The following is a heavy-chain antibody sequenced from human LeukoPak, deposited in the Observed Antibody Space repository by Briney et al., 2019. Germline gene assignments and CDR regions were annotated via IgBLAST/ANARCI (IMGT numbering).Heavy chain of an antibody. CDR3: AKAGGSGSYYNPVFDY. Sequence: GGSLRLSCAVSGFIFEDHTMNWVRQTPGKGLEWVSGISWNSGSIGYADSVKGRFTISRDNAKNSLYLQMNSLRAEDTALYYCAKAGGSGSYYNPVFDYWGQGTLVTVSS. J-gene: IGHJ4*02. V-gene: IGHV3-9*01. D-gene: IGHD3-10*01. CDR1: GFIFEDHT. CDR2: ISWNSGSI.